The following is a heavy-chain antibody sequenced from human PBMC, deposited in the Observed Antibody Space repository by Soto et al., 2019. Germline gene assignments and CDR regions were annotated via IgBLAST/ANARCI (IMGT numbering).Heavy chain of an antibody. CDR3: ARGLPNYYDSSGYHYRLDY. V-gene: IGHV3-30*04. D-gene: IGHD3-22*01. CDR1: GFTFSSYA. J-gene: IGHJ4*02. CDR2: ISYDGRNK. Sequence: QVQLVESGGGVVQPGRSLRLSCAASGFTFSSYAVHWVRQAPGKGLEWVAVISYDGRNKYYADSVKGRFTIARDKSKNALYLQMNSLRAEYTAVYYCARGLPNYYDSSGYHYRLDYWGQGTLVTVSS.